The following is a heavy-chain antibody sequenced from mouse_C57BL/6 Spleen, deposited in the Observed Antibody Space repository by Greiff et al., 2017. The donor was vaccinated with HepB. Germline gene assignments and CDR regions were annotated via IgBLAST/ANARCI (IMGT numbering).Heavy chain of an antibody. V-gene: IGHV1-53*01. Sequence: QVQLQQSGTELVKPGASVKLSCKASGYTFPSYWMHWVKQRPGQGLEWIGNINPSNGGTNYNEKFKSKATLTVDKSSSTAYMQLSSLTSEDSAVYYCARVPIYYGNYFGYWGQGTTLTVSS. CDR2: INPSNGGT. CDR3: ARVPIYYGNYFGY. CDR1: GYTFPSYW. D-gene: IGHD2-1*01. J-gene: IGHJ2*01.